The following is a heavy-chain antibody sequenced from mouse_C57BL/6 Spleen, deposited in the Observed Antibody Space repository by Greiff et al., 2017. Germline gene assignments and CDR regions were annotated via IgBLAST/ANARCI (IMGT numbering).Heavy chain of an antibody. V-gene: IGHV5-17*01. CDR2: ISSGSSTI. CDR3: ARPAYYYAIDY. CDR1: GFTFSDYG. Sequence: EVKLVESGGGLVKPGGSLKLSCAASGFTFSDYGMHWVRQAPEKGLEWVAYISSGSSTIYYADTVKGRFTISRDNAKNTLFLQMTSLRSEDTAMYYCARPAYYYAIDYWGQGTSVTVSS. J-gene: IGHJ4*01.